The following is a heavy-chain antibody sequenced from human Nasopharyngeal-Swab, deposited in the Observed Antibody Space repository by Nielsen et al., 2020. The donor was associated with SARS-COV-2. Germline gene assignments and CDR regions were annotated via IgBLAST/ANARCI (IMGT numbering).Heavy chain of an antibody. CDR2: ISAYNGNT. V-gene: IGHV1-18*01. Sequence: WARHVPGQGLEWMGWISAYNGNTNYAQKLQGRVTMTTDTSTSTAYMELRSLRSDDTAVYYCARGYCSSTSCYYFDYWGQGTLVTVSS. J-gene: IGHJ4*02. D-gene: IGHD2-2*01. CDR3: ARGYCSSTSCYYFDY.